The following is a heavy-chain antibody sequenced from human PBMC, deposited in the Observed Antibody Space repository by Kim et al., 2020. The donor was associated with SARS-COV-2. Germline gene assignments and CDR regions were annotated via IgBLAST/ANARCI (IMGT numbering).Heavy chain of an antibody. CDR3: ARGGGYCGGGSCYDDY. J-gene: IGHJ4*02. Sequence: SETLSLTCAVYGGSFSGYYWSWIRQPPGKGLEWIGEINHSGSTNYNPSLKSRVTISVDTSKNQFSLKLRSVTAADTAMYYCARGGGYCGGGSCYDDYWGQGTLVTVSS. CDR1: GGSFSGYY. V-gene: IGHV4-34*01. CDR2: INHSGST. D-gene: IGHD2-15*01.